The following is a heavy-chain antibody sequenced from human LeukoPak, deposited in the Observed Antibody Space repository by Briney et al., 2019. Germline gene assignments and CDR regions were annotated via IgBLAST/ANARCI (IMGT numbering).Heavy chain of an antibody. CDR2: IDTDVSVT. J-gene: IGHJ4*02. CDR1: GFTFSDYR. D-gene: IGHD5-18*01. CDR3: AKEKYRGYSYGSGDY. Sequence: GGSLRLSCAASGFTFSDYRMHWVRQAPGKGLVWVSRIDTDVSVTTYADSVKGRFTISRDNAKNTLFLQMNSLRAEDTAVYYCAKEKYRGYSYGSGDYWGQGTLVTVSS. V-gene: IGHV3-74*01.